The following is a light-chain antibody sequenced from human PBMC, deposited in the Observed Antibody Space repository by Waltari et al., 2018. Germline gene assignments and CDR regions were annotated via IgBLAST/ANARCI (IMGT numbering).Light chain of an antibody. CDR1: SSNIGSNT. V-gene: IGLV1-44*01. Sequence: QSVLTQPPSASGTPGQRVTISSSGSSSNIGSNTVNCYQQLPGTAPKLLMYSNNQRPSGVPDRFSGSKSGTSASLAISGLQSEDEADYYCGAWDDSLNSPVFGGGTKLTVL. CDR3: GAWDDSLNSPV. J-gene: IGLJ3*02. CDR2: SNN.